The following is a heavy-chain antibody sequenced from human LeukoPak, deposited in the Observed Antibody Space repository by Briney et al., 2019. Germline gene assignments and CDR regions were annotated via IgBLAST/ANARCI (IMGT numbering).Heavy chain of an antibody. CDR1: VCTFTNNY. CDR2: IYHRDGST. Sequence: SVKVSCKASVCTFTNNYLHWVRQAPGQGLEWMGMIYHRDGSTSYAQNLQGRVTVTRDTYTTTVHMDLRGLSSEDTAVYYCATDQEGFDYWGQGTVVTVSS. J-gene: IGHJ4*02. V-gene: IGHV1-46*01. CDR3: ATDQEGFDY.